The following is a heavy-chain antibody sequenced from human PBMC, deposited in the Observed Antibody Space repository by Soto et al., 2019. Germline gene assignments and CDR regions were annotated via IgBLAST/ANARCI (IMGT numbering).Heavy chain of an antibody. CDR1: GGSFSGYY. J-gene: IGHJ4*02. D-gene: IGHD4-4*01. Sequence: SETLSLTCAVYGGSFSGYYWSWIRQPPGKGLEWIGEINHSGSTNYNPSLKSRVTISVDKSKNQFSLKLSSVAAADTAVYYCARGMTTVTTLDYWGRGTLVTVSS. CDR2: INHSGST. V-gene: IGHV4-34*01. CDR3: ARGMTTVTTLDY.